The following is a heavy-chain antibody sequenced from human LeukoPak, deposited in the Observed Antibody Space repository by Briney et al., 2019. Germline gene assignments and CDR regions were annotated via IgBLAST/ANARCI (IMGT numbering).Heavy chain of an antibody. J-gene: IGHJ4*02. CDR1: GFTFSDYD. V-gene: IGHV3-23*01. Sequence: GGSLRLSCAASGFTFSDYDLSWVRQAPGMGLEWVSTISGSGDRTYYADSVRGRFTISGDNSKNTLYVQMNSLRAGDTAVYYCATYNPHYFWGQGTLVTVSS. CDR2: ISGSGDRT. CDR3: ATYNPHYF. D-gene: IGHD1-1*01.